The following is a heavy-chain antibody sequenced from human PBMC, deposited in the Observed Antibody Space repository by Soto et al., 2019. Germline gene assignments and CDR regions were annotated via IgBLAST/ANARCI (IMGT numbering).Heavy chain of an antibody. Sequence: SESLSLSCKVSGGSINSGGYYGGRFRQLPGKRLAWICYIHYRGTTSYNPALHGRVSISLDAPRNLPSLKLTSLTASDTVVYYCARCRDAFGFIPWAQGTLITVSS. CDR2: IHYRGTT. CDR1: GGSINSGGYY. CDR3: ARCRDAFGFIP. D-gene: IGHD2-15*01. J-gene: IGHJ5*02. V-gene: IGHV4-31*03.